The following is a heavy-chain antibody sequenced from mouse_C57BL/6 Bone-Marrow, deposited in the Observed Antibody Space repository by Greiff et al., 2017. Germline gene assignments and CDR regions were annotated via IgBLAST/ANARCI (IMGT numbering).Heavy chain of an antibody. J-gene: IGHJ2*01. V-gene: IGHV1-81*01. CDR2: IYPRSGNT. CDR1: GYTFTSYG. CDR3: ARGLITTVVARAY. Sequence: VQLVESGAELARPGASVKLSCKASGYTFTSYGISWVKQRTGQGLEWIGEIYPRSGNTYYNEKFKGKATLTADKSSSTAYMELRSLTSEDSAVDFCARGLITTVVARAYWGQGTTLTVSS. D-gene: IGHD1-1*01.